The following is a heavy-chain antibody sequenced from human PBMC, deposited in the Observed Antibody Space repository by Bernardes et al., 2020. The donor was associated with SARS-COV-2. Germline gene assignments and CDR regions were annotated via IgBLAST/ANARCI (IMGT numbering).Heavy chain of an antibody. CDR2: ISRSGST. CDR3: ARDLQSWFDP. V-gene: IGHV4-61*02. J-gene: IGHJ5*02. CDR1: GASIRSEDYY. Sequence: SETLSLTCTVSGASIRSEDYYWSWIRQPAGKGLQWIGRISRSGSTKYNPSLKSRVSISVDTSKNQFALKLTSVTAADTAVYFCARDLQSWFDPWGQGTLVTVSS.